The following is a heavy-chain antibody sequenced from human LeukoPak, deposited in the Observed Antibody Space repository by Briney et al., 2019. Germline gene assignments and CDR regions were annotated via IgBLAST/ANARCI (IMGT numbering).Heavy chain of an antibody. Sequence: GGSLRLSCAASGFTFSHYGMTWVRQAPGKGLEWVSAISGSGGSTYYAGSVKGRFTISRDNAKKSLYLQMNSLRAEDTAVYYCARETPYSSSWTDLDYWGQGTLVTVSS. CDR1: GFTFSHYG. J-gene: IGHJ4*02. CDR3: ARETPYSSSWTDLDY. CDR2: ISGSGGST. D-gene: IGHD6-13*01. V-gene: IGHV3-23*01.